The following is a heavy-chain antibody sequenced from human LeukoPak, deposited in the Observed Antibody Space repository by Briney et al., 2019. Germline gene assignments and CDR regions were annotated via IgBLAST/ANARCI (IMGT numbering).Heavy chain of an antibody. D-gene: IGHD4/OR15-4a*01. CDR3: ASANYMDYYYYYMDV. V-gene: IGHV4-4*09. CDR1: GGSISSYY. CDR2: IYTSGST. J-gene: IGHJ6*03. Sequence: PSETPSLTCTASGGSISSYYWSWIRQPPGKGLEWIGYIYTSGSTNYNPSLKSRVTISVDTSKNQFSLKLSSVTAADTAVYYCASANYMDYYYYYMDVWGKGTTVTVSS.